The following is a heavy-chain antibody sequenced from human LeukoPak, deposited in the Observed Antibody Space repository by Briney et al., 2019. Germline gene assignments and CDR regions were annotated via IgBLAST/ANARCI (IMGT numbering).Heavy chain of an antibody. CDR3: ARDGDYGDYLIKGYFDY. Sequence: AGGSLRLSCAASGFTFSSYWMSWVRQAPGKGLEWVANIKQDGSEKYYVDSVKGRFTISRDNAKNSLYLQMNSLRAEDTAVYYCARDGDYGDYLIKGYFDYWGQGTLVTVSS. CDR2: IKQDGSEK. J-gene: IGHJ4*02. D-gene: IGHD4-17*01. V-gene: IGHV3-7*05. CDR1: GFTFSSYW.